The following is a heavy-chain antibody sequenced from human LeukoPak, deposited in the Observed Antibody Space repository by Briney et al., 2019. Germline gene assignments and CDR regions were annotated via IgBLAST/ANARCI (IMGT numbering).Heavy chain of an antibody. J-gene: IGHJ4*02. CDR1: GFTFSSYG. Sequence: PGRSLRLSCAASGFTFSSYGMHWVRQAPGKGLEWVAVISYDGSNKYYADSVKGRFTISRDNSKNTLYLQMNRLRAEDTAVYYCAKDAVGATAYYFDCWGQGTLVTVSS. V-gene: IGHV3-30*18. CDR2: ISYDGSNK. CDR3: AKDAVGATAYYFDC. D-gene: IGHD1-26*01.